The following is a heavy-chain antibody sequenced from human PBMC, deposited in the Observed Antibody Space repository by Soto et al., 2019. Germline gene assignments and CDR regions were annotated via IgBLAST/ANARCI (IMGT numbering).Heavy chain of an antibody. CDR2: ISTYKGNT. V-gene: IGHV1-18*01. J-gene: IGHJ3*02. CDR3: GRDRAHGLDI. Sequence: ASVKVSCKASGYTFASNGISWVRQAPGQGLEWIGRISTYKGNTNYAQNLQGRVTLTRDTSTDTVYMEMRSLKSDDTAVYYCGRDRAHGLDIWGQGTMVTVSS. CDR1: GYTFASNG.